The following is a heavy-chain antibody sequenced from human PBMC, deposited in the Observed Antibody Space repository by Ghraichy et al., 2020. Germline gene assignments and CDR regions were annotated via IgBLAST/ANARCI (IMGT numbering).Heavy chain of an antibody. CDR3: ARGVVVVAATPDYYYYMDV. CDR2: ISYDGSNK. J-gene: IGHJ6*03. CDR1: GFTFSSYA. V-gene: IGHV3-30*04. Sequence: GGSLRLSCAASGFTFSSYAMHWVRQAPGKGLEWVAVISYDGSNKYYADSVKGRFTISRDNSKNTLYLQMNSLRAEDTAVYYCARGVVVVAATPDYYYYMDVWGKGTTVTVSS. D-gene: IGHD2-15*01.